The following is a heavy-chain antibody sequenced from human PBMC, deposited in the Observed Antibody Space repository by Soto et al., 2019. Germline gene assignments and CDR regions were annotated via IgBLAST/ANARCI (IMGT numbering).Heavy chain of an antibody. V-gene: IGHV3-11*06. J-gene: IGHJ4*02. CDR2: MSGSSRYT. Sequence: GGSLRLSCAASGFTFSDYYMSWIRQAPGKGLEWISYMSGSSRYTNYADSVKGRFTISRDNAKNSLYLQMNSLRAEDAAVYYCARGGYYYNSSAYYYTFDYWGQGTLVTVSS. D-gene: IGHD3-22*01. CDR3: ARGGYYYNSSAYYYTFDY. CDR1: GFTFSDYY.